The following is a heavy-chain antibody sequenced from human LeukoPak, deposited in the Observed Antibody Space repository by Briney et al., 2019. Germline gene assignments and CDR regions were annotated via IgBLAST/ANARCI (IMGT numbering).Heavy chain of an antibody. Sequence: GGSLRLSCAASGFTFSGHWMHWVRQTPGKGLVWVSHINGDGSTINYADSVKGRFTISRDNAKNTLYLRMNSLRAEDTAVYYCVRDINGDYSYWGQGTLVTVSS. CDR2: INGDGSTI. CDR1: GFTFSGHW. V-gene: IGHV3-74*01. J-gene: IGHJ4*02. CDR3: VRDINGDYSY. D-gene: IGHD4-17*01.